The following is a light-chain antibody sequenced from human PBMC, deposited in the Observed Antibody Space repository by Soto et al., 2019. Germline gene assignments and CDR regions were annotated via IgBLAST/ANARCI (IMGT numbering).Light chain of an antibody. Sequence: IVMTQSPATLSVSPGERATFSCRASQNIYSNIAWYQQRPGQAPRLLIYRASTRATGVPARFSGSGSGTEFTLTISSLQSEDFAVYSCLQYHNLWAFGQGTKVEIE. CDR2: RAS. V-gene: IGKV3-15*01. CDR1: QNIYSN. CDR3: LQYHNLWA. J-gene: IGKJ1*01.